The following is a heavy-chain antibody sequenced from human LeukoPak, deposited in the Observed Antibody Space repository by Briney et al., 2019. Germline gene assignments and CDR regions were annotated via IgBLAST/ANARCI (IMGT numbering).Heavy chain of an antibody. CDR3: AREKGYGDDRRAFDI. CDR1: GGSISSYY. D-gene: IGHD4-17*01. CDR2: IYYSGST. Sequence: SEALSLTCTVSGGSISSYYWSWIRQPPGKGLEWIGYIYYSGSTNYNPSLKSRVTISVDTSKNQFSLKLSSVTAADTAVYYCAREKGYGDDRRAFDIWGQGTMVTVSS. J-gene: IGHJ3*02. V-gene: IGHV4-59*01.